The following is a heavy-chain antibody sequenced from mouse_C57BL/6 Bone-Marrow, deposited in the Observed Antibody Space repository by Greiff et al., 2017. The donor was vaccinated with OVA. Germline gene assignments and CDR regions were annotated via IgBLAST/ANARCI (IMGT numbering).Heavy chain of an antibody. CDR2: IRSKSSNYAT. CDR3: VRDDGLTGTLDWYFDV. CDR1: GFTFNTYA. V-gene: IGHV10-3*01. J-gene: IGHJ1*03. D-gene: IGHD4-1*01. Sequence: EVQGVESGGGLVQPKGSLKLSCAASGFTFNTYAMHWVRQAPGKGLEWVARIRSKSSNYATYYADSVKDRFTISRDDSQSMLYLQMNNLKTEDTAMYYCVRDDGLTGTLDWYFDVWGTGTTVTVSS.